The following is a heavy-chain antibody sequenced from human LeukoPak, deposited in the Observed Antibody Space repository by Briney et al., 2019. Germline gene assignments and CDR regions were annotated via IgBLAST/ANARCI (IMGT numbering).Heavy chain of an antibody. CDR2: IYYSGST. CDR1: GGSISSGGYY. CDR3: ARDRAWGVAWASSGFDP. V-gene: IGHV4-31*03. D-gene: IGHD2-15*01. Sequence: PSQTLSLTCTVSGGSISSGGYYWSWIRQHPGKGLEWIGYIYYSGSTYYNPSLKSRVTISVDTSKNQFSLKLSSVTAADTAVYYCARDRAWGVAWASSGFDPWGQGTLVTVSS. J-gene: IGHJ5*02.